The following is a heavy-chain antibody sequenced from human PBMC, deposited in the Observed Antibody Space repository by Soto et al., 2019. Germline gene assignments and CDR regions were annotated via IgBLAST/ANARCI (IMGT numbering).Heavy chain of an antibody. CDR1: GFTLRSYW. CDR3: AKDYYYDSSGPDY. V-gene: IGHV3-7*03. Sequence: PGGSLRLSCAASGFTLRSYWMSWVRQAPGKGLEWLATIKTDASEKKYVDSVKGRFTVSRDNAKNSLYLQMDSLRAEDTAVYYCAKDYYYDSSGPDYWGQGTLVTVSS. D-gene: IGHD3-22*01. CDR2: IKTDASEK. J-gene: IGHJ4*02.